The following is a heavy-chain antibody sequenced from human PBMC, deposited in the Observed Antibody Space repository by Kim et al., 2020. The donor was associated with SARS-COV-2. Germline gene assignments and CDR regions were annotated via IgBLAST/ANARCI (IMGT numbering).Heavy chain of an antibody. J-gene: IGHJ4*02. Sequence: HKSRVTISVDTSKNQYSLKLSSVTAADTAVYYCARLNYYDSSGYYEFDYWGQGTLVTVSS. D-gene: IGHD3-22*01. V-gene: IGHV4-39*01. CDR3: ARLNYYDSSGYYEFDY.